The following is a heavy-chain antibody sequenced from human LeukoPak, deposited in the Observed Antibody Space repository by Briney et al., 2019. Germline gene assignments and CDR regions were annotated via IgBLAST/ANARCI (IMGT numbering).Heavy chain of an antibody. CDR1: GYTFTSNG. D-gene: IGHD1-14*01. J-gene: IGHJ3*01. CDR3: ASRNNRDAFDV. V-gene: IGHV1-18*01. Sequence: ASVKVSCKASGYTFTSNGISWVRQAPGQGLEWMGWISAYNGHTNYAQKFQGRVTMTTDTSTTAASMELRSLRSDDTAVYYCASRNNRDAFDVWGQGTLVTVSS. CDR2: ISAYNGHT.